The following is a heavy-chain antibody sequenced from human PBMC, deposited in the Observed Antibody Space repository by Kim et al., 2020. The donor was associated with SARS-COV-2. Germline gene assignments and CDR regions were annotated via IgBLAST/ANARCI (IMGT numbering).Heavy chain of an antibody. CDR3: ARDSAITMVRGVIPSGFDY. Sequence: SETLSLTCTVSGGSISSYYWSWIRQPPGKGLEWIGYIYYSGSTNYNPSLKSRVTISVDTSKNQFSLKLSSVTAADTAVYYCARDSAITMVRGVIPSGFDYWGQGTLVTVSS. CDR1: GGSISSYY. CDR2: IYYSGST. D-gene: IGHD3-10*01. V-gene: IGHV4-59*01. J-gene: IGHJ4*02.